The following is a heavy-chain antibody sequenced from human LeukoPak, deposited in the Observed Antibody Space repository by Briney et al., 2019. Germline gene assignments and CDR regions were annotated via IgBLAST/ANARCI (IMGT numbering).Heavy chain of an antibody. CDR1: GGFISGASNF. CDR3: ARSRESFGVIIPSWFDP. CDR2: IYTSGNT. J-gene: IGHJ5*02. V-gene: IGHV4-61*02. Sequence: SQTLSLTCSVSGGFISGASNFWSWIRQPAGKNLEWIGRIYTSGNTNYNPSFESRVTISMDTSTNQVFLRLRSVTAADTAVYYCARSRESFGVIIPSWFDPWGQGTLVTVSS. D-gene: IGHD3-3*01.